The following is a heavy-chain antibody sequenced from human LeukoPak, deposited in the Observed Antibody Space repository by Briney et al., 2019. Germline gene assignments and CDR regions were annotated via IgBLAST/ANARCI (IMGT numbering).Heavy chain of an antibody. CDR2: ISGSGGST. Sequence: GGSLRLSCAASGFTFSSYAMSWVRQAPGEGLEWVSAISGSGGSTYYADSVKGRFTISRGNSKNTLYLQMNSLRAEDTAVYYCAKRGFGELLGYYYYYMDVWGKGTTVTVSS. CDR1: GFTFSSYA. CDR3: AKRGFGELLGYYYYYMDV. V-gene: IGHV3-23*01. J-gene: IGHJ6*03. D-gene: IGHD3-10*01.